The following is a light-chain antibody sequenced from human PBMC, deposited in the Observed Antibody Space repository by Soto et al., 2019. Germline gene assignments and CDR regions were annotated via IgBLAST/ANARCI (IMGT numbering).Light chain of an antibody. CDR1: VSDVGGYAS. CDR3: TSYTRSSTYV. CDR2: DVS. J-gene: IGLJ1*01. V-gene: IGLV2-14*03. Sequence: QSVLTQPASVFGSPGQSITISCTGTVSDVGGYASVSWYQQHPGKAPKLMIYDVSDRPSGVSNRFSGSKSGNTASLTISGLQAEDEADYYCTSYTRSSTYVFGTGTKVTVL.